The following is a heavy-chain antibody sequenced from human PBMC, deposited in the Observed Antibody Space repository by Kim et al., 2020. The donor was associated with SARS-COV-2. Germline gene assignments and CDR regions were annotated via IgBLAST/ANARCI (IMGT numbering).Heavy chain of an antibody. Sequence: SVKVSCKASGFTFTSSAVQWVRQARGQRLEWIGWIVVGSGNTNYAQKFQERVTITRDMSTSTAYMELSSLRSEDTAVYYCAADDSSANYYYYGMDVWGQGTTVTVSS. CDR3: AADDSSANYYYYGMDV. CDR1: GFTFTSSA. J-gene: IGHJ6*02. CDR2: IVVGSGNT. V-gene: IGHV1-58*01. D-gene: IGHD3-22*01.